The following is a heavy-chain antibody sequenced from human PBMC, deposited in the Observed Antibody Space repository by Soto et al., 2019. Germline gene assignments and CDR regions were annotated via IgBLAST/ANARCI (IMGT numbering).Heavy chain of an antibody. CDR2: ISSSSSYI. V-gene: IGHV3-21*01. Sequence: EVQLVESGGGLVKPGGSLRLSCAASGFTFSSYSMNWVRQAPGKGQEWVSSISSSSSYIYYADSVKGRFTISRDNAKNSLYLQMNSLRAEDTTVYYCARDYGGNSNYFDYWGHGTLVTVSS. D-gene: IGHD4-17*01. J-gene: IGHJ4*01. CDR1: GFTFSSYS. CDR3: ARDYGGNSNYFDY.